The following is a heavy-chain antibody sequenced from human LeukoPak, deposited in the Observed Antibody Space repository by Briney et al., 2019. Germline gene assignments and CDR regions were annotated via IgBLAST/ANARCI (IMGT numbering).Heavy chain of an antibody. D-gene: IGHD6-13*01. Sequence: RGSLRLSCAASGFTFSSYAMHWARQAPGKGLEWVAVISYDGSNKYNADSVKGRFTISRDNSKNTLYLQMNSLRAEDTAVYYCARDYIAADGIGGDAFDIWGQGTMVTVSS. V-gene: IGHV3-30-3*01. CDR1: GFTFSSYA. CDR2: ISYDGSNK. CDR3: ARDYIAADGIGGDAFDI. J-gene: IGHJ3*02.